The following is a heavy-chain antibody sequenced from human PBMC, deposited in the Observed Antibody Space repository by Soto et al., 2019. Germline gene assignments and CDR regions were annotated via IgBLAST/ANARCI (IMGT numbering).Heavy chain of an antibody. CDR3: ARVKTHLVVYAIEPSTIDY. CDR1: GGSISSGGYY. V-gene: IGHV4-31*03. D-gene: IGHD2-8*01. CDR2: IYYSGST. Sequence: PSETLSLTCTVSGGSISSGGYYWSWIRQHPGKGLEWIGYIYYSGSTYYNPSLKSRVTISVDTSKNQFSLKLSSVTAADTAVYYCARVKTHLVVYAIEPSTIDYWGQGTLVTVSS. J-gene: IGHJ4*02.